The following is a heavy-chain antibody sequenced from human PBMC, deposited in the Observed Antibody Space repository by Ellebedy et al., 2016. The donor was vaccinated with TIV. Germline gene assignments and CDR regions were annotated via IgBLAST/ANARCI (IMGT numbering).Heavy chain of an antibody. J-gene: IGHJ5*02. CDR1: GFTFSSYA. Sequence: GGSLRLXXAASGFTFSSYAMSWVRQAPGKGLEWVSAISGSGGSTYYADSVKGRFTISRDNSKNTLYLQMNSLRAEDTAVYYCAKSPRNVVGLGRFGYNWFDPWGQGTLITVSS. CDR2: ISGSGGST. V-gene: IGHV3-23*01. CDR3: AKSPRNVVGLGRFGYNWFDP. D-gene: IGHD2-21*01.